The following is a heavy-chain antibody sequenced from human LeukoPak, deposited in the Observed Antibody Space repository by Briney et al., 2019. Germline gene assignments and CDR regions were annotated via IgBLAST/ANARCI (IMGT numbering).Heavy chain of an antibody. CDR2: ISGSGDNT. V-gene: IGHV3-23*01. CDR3: AKESHWVVTSFDY. Sequence: TGGSLRLSCAASGFTFSSYAMSWVRQAPGKGLEWVSAISGSGDNTYYADSVKGRFTISRDNSKNTLYLQMNSLRAEDTAVYYCAKESHWVVTSFDYWGQGTLVTVSS. CDR1: GFTFSSYA. J-gene: IGHJ4*02. D-gene: IGHD4-23*01.